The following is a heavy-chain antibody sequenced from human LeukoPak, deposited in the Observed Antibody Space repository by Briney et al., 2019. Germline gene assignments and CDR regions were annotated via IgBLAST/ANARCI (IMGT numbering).Heavy chain of an antibody. V-gene: IGHV3-21*01. J-gene: IGHJ6*03. CDR1: GFTFDTYN. CDR3: ARYSEVYYYVDV. D-gene: IGHD2-21*01. Sequence: GSLRLSCAASGFTFDTYNFNWVRQAPGKGLEWVASIRSYSSYIHYADSVKGRFTISRDDAKKSLDLQMNSLRAEDTAVYFCARYSEVYYYVDVWGAGTTVIVSS. CDR2: IRSYSSYI.